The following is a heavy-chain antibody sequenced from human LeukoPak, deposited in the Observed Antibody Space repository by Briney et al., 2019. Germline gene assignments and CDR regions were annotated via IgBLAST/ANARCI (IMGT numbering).Heavy chain of an antibody. CDR2: IYPGDSDT. CDR3: ARRRSTLDAFDI. Sequence: GESLQISCKGGGYSFTTNWIGWVRQMPGKGLEWMGIIYPGDSDTRYSPSFQGQVTMSTDKSISTAYLQWSSLKASDTAIYCCARRRSTLDAFDIWGQGTMVTVSS. D-gene: IGHD3-10*01. V-gene: IGHV5-51*01. CDR1: GYSFTTNW. J-gene: IGHJ3*02.